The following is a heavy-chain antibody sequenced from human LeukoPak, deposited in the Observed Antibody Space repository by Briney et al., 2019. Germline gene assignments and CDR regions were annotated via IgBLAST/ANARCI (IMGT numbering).Heavy chain of an antibody. CDR2: IIPILGIA. Sequence: SVKVSCKASGGTFSSYAISWVRQAPGQGLEWMGRIIPILGIANYAQKFQGRVTITADKSTSTAYMELRSLRSDDTAVYYCARDLSLYCSGGSCYGYWGQGTLVTVSS. D-gene: IGHD2-15*01. V-gene: IGHV1-69*04. CDR3: ARDLSLYCSGGSCYGY. CDR1: GGTFSSYA. J-gene: IGHJ4*02.